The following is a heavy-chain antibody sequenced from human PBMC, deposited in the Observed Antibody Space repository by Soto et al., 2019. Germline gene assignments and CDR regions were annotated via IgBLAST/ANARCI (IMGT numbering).Heavy chain of an antibody. V-gene: IGHV3-23*01. D-gene: IGHD1-1*01. CDR3: ARETPTIGPHFDY. CDR2: ISGDGSQR. J-gene: IGHJ4*02. Sequence: EVQLLDSGGGLVQPGGSLRLSCAASEFTFRNYPMTWVRQTPGEGLDWVATISGDGSQRYYADSVKGRFTISRDNSKNTLHLQMNSLRVEDTAIYYCARETPTIGPHFDYWGQGTLVTVSS. CDR1: EFTFRNYP.